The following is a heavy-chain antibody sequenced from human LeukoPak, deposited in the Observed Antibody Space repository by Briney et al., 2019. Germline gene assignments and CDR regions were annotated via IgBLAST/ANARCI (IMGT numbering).Heavy chain of an antibody. V-gene: IGHV1-69*13. CDR2: IIPIFGTA. J-gene: IGHJ4*02. CDR1: GYTFTSYG. D-gene: IGHD1-26*01. Sequence: ASVKVSCKASGYTFTSYGISWVRQAPGQGLEWMGGIIPIFGTANYAQKFQGRVTITADESTSTAYMELSSLRSEDTAVYYCARGRSGSYYYGSQPIDYWGQGTLVTVSS. CDR3: ARGRSGSYYYGSQPIDY.